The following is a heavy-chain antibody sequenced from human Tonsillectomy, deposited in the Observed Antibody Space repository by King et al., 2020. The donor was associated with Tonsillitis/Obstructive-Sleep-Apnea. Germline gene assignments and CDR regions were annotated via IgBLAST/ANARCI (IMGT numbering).Heavy chain of an antibody. J-gene: IGHJ4*02. CDR3: ARAAYTSLDN. D-gene: IGHD2-2*02. Sequence: VQLVESGGGLVQPGGSLRLSCATSGFSFTSYWMSWVRQAPGKGLEWLANINQDGSEKYYVDSVKGRISISRDNAKNSLDLRMNSLRAGDTAVYYCARAAYTSLDNWGRGTLVTVSS. CDR1: GFSFTSYW. CDR2: INQDGSEK. V-gene: IGHV3-7*03.